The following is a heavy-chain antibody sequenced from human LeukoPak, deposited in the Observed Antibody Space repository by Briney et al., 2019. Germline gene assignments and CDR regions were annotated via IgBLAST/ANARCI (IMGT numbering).Heavy chain of an antibody. Sequence: KTSETLSLICTVSGGSISSSTYYWGWIRQPPGKGLEWIGAIYYTGTTYYNPSLTSRVTISVDTSKNHFSLKLSSVTAADTALYYCASAPRQGSIGGLDYWGQGTLSPSPQ. J-gene: IGHJ4*02. CDR2: IYYTGTT. CDR1: GGSISSSTYY. CDR3: ASAPRQGSIGGLDY. D-gene: IGHD3-16*01. V-gene: IGHV4-39*02.